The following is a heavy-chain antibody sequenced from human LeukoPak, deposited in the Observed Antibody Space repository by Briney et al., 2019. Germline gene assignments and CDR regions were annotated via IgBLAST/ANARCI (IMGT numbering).Heavy chain of an antibody. D-gene: IGHD6-19*01. J-gene: IGHJ6*02. V-gene: IGHV3-7*01. Sequence: PGGSLRLSCAASGFTFSSHWMNWVRQAPGKGREGWANIKQDGSEKYYVDSVKGRFTISRDNAKNSLYLQMNRMRAEDTAVYYCARDSPRIAVVGAFGMDVWGQGTTVTVSS. CDR1: GFTFSSHW. CDR2: IKQDGSEK. CDR3: ARDSPRIAVVGAFGMDV.